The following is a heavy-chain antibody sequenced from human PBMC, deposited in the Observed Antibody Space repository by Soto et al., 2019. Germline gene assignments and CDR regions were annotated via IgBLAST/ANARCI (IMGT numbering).Heavy chain of an antibody. CDR1: GFSFGSYA. D-gene: IGHD3-3*01. Sequence: GVSLRLSCAASGFSFGSYALSWVRQAPGKGLEWVSTISGSDGKTFYADSVKGRFSISRDTSQSTLYLQMNSLRADETAMYYCARWSYLDYWGQGTRVTVSS. CDR3: ARWSYLDY. CDR2: ISGSDGKT. J-gene: IGHJ4*02. V-gene: IGHV3-23*01.